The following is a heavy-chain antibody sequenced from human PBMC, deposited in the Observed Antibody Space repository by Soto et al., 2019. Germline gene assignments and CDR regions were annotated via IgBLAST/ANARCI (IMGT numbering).Heavy chain of an antibody. Sequence: EVQLLESGGGLVQPGGSLRLSCGASGYTFSSYAMSWVRQAPGKGLEWVSAISGSGGSTYYADSVKGRFTISRDNSKNTLYLQMNSLRAEDTAVYYCAKDIVATTDSFDYWGQGTLVTVSS. CDR3: AKDIVATTDSFDY. CDR1: GYTFSSYA. J-gene: IGHJ4*02. D-gene: IGHD5-12*01. V-gene: IGHV3-23*01. CDR2: ISGSGGST.